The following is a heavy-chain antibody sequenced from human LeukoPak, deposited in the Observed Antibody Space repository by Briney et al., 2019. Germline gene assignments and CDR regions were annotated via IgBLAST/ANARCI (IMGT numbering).Heavy chain of an antibody. D-gene: IGHD6-13*01. CDR1: GGSISSYY. Sequence: SETLSLTCTVPGGSISSYYWSWIRQPPGKGLEWIGYIYYSGSTNYNPSLKSRVTISVDTSKNQFSLKLSSVTAADTAVYYCARKLGIAAAVNYFDYWGQGTLVTVSS. J-gene: IGHJ4*02. CDR2: IYYSGST. V-gene: IGHV4-59*08. CDR3: ARKLGIAAAVNYFDY.